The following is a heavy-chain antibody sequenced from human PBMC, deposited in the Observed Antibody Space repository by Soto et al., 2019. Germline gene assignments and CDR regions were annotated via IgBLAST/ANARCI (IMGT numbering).Heavy chain of an antibody. Sequence: QITLKESGPTLVKPTQTLTLTCTFSGFSLSTSGVGVGWIRQPPGKALEWLALIYWDDDKRYSPSLKSRLTITKDTSKNQVVLTMTNMDPVDTATYYCAHSGVAAAPGYASERYYYYYMDVWGKGTTVTVSS. CDR2: IYWDDDK. CDR3: AHSGVAAAPGYASERYYYYYMDV. V-gene: IGHV2-5*02. J-gene: IGHJ6*03. D-gene: IGHD6-13*01. CDR1: GFSLSTSGVG.